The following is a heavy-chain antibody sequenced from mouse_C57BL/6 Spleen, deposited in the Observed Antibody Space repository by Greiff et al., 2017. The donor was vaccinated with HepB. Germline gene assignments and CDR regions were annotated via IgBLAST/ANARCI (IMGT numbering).Heavy chain of an antibody. CDR3: ARSPDYYGSSYSHWYFDV. CDR1: GYTFTSYW. V-gene: IGHV1-64*01. D-gene: IGHD1-1*01. CDR2: IHPNSGST. Sequence: QVQLQQSGAELVKPGASVKLSCKASGYTFTSYWMHWVKQRPGQGLEWIGMIHPNSGSTNYNEKFKSKATLTVDKSSSTAYMQLSSLTSEDSAVYYCARSPDYYGSSYSHWYFDVWGTGTTVTVSS. J-gene: IGHJ1*03.